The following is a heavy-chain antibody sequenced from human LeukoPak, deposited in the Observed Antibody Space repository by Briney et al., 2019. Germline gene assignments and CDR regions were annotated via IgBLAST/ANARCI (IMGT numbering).Heavy chain of an antibody. J-gene: IGHJ2*01. Sequence: GGSLRLSCEASGFTFSGYWMTWVRQAPGKGLEWVANIKRDESDKHYVDSVKGRFTISRDNAKNSLYLQMNSLRAEDTAVYYCAGSDTTGYSPREWDYWYFDLWGRGTLVTVSS. V-gene: IGHV3-7*01. CDR3: AGSDTTGYSPREWDYWYFDL. CDR2: IKRDESDK. CDR1: GFTFSGYW. D-gene: IGHD3-9*01.